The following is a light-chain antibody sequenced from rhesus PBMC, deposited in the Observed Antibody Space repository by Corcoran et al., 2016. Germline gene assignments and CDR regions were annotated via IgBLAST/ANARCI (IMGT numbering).Light chain of an antibody. CDR2: AAS. V-gene: IGKV1-43*01. J-gene: IGKJ1*01. CDR1: QGISTY. Sequence: DIQMTQSPSSLSASVGDRVTITCRASQGISTYLNWYQQKPGKAPKRLIYAASSLESGVPSRFSGSGSGTDFTLTISSLQPEEFATYYCLQYNRNPWTFGQGTKVEIK. CDR3: LQYNRNPWT.